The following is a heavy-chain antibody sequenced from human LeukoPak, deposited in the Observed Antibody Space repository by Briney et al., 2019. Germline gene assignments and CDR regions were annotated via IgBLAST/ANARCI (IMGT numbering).Heavy chain of an antibody. D-gene: IGHD5-18*01. CDR2: IKQDGSEK. V-gene: IGHV3-7*01. Sequence: GGSLRLSCAASGFTFGSYAMSWVRQAPGKGLEWVANIKQDGSEKYYVDSMKGRFTISRDNAKNSLYLQMNSLRAEDTAVYYCARVVGYQYYFDFWGQGTLVTVSS. CDR1: GFTFGSYA. J-gene: IGHJ4*02. CDR3: ARVVGYQYYFDF.